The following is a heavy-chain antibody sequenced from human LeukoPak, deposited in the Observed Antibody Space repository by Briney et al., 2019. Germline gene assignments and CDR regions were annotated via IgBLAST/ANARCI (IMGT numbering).Heavy chain of an antibody. V-gene: IGHV3-48*01. J-gene: IGHJ4*02. CDR3: ARAGASVSAVAGPFDY. Sequence: HAGGSLRLPCAASGFTFSSYSMNWVRQAPGKGLEWVSYISSSSSTIYYADSVKGRFTISRDNAKNSLYLQMNSLRAEDTAVYYCARAGASVSAVAGPFDYWGQGTLVTVSS. CDR2: ISSSSSTI. CDR1: GFTFSSYS. D-gene: IGHD6-19*01.